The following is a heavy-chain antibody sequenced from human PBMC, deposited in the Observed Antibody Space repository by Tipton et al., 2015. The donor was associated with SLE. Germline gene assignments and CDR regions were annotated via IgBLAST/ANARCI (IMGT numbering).Heavy chain of an antibody. CDR1: GFTFSSYA. CDR3: ARDGVGSGYEKGAFDI. CDR2: ISYDGSNK. J-gene: IGHJ3*02. V-gene: IGHV3-30*04. D-gene: IGHD5-12*01. Sequence: QVQLVQSGGGVVQPGRSLRLSCAASGFTFSSYAMHWVRQAPGKGLEWVAVISYDGSNKYYADSVKGRFTISRDNSKNTLYLQMNSLRAEDTAVYYCARDGVGSGYEKGAFDIWGQGTMVTVSS.